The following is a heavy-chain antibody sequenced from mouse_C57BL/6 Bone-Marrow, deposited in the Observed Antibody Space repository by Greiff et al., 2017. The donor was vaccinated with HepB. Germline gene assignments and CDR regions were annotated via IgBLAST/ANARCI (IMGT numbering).Heavy chain of an antibody. D-gene: IGHD1-1*01. Sequence: QVQLKQPGAELVRPGSSVKLSCKASGYTFTSYWMHWVKQRPIQGLEWIGNIDPSDSETHYNQKFKDKATLTVDKSSSTAYMQLSSLTSEDSAVYYCASSPKFITTSGFAYWGQGTLVTVSA. J-gene: IGHJ3*01. CDR3: ASSPKFITTSGFAY. CDR1: GYTFTSYW. V-gene: IGHV1-52*01. CDR2: IDPSDSET.